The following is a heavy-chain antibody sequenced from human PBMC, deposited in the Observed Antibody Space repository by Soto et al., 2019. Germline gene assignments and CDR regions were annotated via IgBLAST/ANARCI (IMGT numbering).Heavy chain of an antibody. Sequence: EVQLVESGGGLVQPGRSLRLSCAASGFTFGDYALHWVRQVPGKGLQWVSAIDWNGGNIAYADSVKGRFTISRDNAKSSLYLQMNNLRPEDTAFYYCAKDFYKLRGIEYIWFDSWGQGTLVTVSS. CDR3: AKDFYKLRGIEYIWFDS. CDR2: IDWNGGNI. J-gene: IGHJ5*01. D-gene: IGHD1-1*01. V-gene: IGHV3-9*01. CDR1: GFTFGDYA.